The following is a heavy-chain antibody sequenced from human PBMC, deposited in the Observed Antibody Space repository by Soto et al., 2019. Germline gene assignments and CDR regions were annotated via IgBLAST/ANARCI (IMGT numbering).Heavy chain of an antibody. V-gene: IGHV3-33*01. Sequence: QVQLVESGGGVVQPGRSLRLSCAASGFTFSSYGMHWVRQAPGKGLEWVAVIWYDGSNKYYADSVKGRFTISRDNSKNTLYLQMNSLRAEDTAVYYCASLVAGATGAFAIWGQGTMVTVSS. CDR3: ASLVAGATGAFAI. CDR2: IWYDGSNK. CDR1: GFTFSSYG. D-gene: IGHD1-26*01. J-gene: IGHJ3*02.